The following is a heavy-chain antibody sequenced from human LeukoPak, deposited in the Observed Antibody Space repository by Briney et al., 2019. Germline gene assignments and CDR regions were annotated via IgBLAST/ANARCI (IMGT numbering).Heavy chain of an antibody. J-gene: IGHJ6*03. CDR3: ARDYSNYYYYYMDV. Sequence: ASVKVSCKASGYTFTSYDINWVRQATGQGLEWMGWMNPNSGNTGYAQKFQGRVTITRNTSISTAYMELSSLRSEDTAVYYCARDYSNYYYYYMDVWGKGTTVTVSS. CDR1: GYTFTSYD. D-gene: IGHD4-11*01. CDR2: MNPNSGNT. V-gene: IGHV1-8*03.